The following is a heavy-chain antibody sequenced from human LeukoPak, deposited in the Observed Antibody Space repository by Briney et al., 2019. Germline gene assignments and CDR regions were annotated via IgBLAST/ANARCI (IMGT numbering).Heavy chain of an antibody. D-gene: IGHD2-15*01. V-gene: IGHV3-48*03. CDR1: GCTFSSYE. Sequence: GGSLRLSCAASGCTFSSYEMNWVGQAPGKGLEWVSYISSSGSTIYYADSVKGRFTISRDNAKNSLYLQMNNLRAEDTPVYYCARDLGHCRGDVCYPAWFVPSGQGTLVTVSS. J-gene: IGHJ5*02. CDR3: ARDLGHCRGDVCYPAWFVP. CDR2: ISSSGSTI.